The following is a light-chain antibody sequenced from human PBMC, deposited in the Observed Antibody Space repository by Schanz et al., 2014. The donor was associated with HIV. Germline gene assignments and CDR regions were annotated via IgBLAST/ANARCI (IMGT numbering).Light chain of an antibody. CDR3: AAWDDSLNGPM. CDR2: GNN. CDR1: SSNIGFHY. J-gene: IGLJ3*02. V-gene: IGLV1-44*01. Sequence: QSVLTQPPSASGTPGQTVTISCSGSSSNIGFHYVHWYLHLPGTAPKLLIYGNNNRPSGVPDRFSGSKSGTSASLAITGLQAEDEADYHCAAWDDSLNGPMFGGGTKLTVL.